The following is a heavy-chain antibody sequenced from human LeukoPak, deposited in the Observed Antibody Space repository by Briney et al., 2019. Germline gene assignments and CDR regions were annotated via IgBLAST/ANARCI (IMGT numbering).Heavy chain of an antibody. CDR3: ASRVSRQQLVLRAFDI. CDR1: GGSFSGCY. Sequence: PSETLSLTCAVYGGSFSGCYWSWIRQPPEKGLEWIGEINHSGSTNYNPSLKSRVTISVDTSKTQFSLKLSSVTAADTAVYYCASRVSRQQLVLRAFDIWGQGTMVTVSS. J-gene: IGHJ3*02. CDR2: INHSGST. V-gene: IGHV4-34*01. D-gene: IGHD6-13*01.